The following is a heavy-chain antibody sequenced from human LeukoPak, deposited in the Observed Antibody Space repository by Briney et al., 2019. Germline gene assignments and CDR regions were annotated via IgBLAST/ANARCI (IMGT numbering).Heavy chain of an antibody. J-gene: IGHJ4*02. CDR3: AKDPSSGWYEGWYFDY. CDR1: GFTFSSYG. Sequence: RGSLRLSCAASGFTFSSYGMHWVRQAPGKGLEWVAVISYDGSNKYYADSVKGRFTISRDNSKNTLYLQMNSLRAEDTAVYYCAKDPSSGWYEGWYFDYWGQGTLVTVSS. V-gene: IGHV3-30*18. D-gene: IGHD6-19*01. CDR2: ISYDGSNK.